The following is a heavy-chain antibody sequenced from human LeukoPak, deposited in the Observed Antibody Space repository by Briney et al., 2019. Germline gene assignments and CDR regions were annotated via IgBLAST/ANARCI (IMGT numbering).Heavy chain of an antibody. V-gene: IGHV4-34*01. J-gene: IGHJ6*02. D-gene: IGHD6-13*01. Sequence: SETLSLTCAVYGGSFSGYYWSWIRQPPGKGLEWIGEINHSGSTNYNPSLKSRVTVSVDTSKNQFSLKLSSVTAADTAVYYCARGRIGSSWYYHYGMDVWGQGTPVTVSS. CDR2: INHSGST. CDR3: ARGRIGSSWYYHYGMDV. CDR1: GGSFSGYY.